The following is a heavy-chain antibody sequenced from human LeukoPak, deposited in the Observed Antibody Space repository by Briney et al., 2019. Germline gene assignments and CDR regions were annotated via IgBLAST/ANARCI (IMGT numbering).Heavy chain of an antibody. V-gene: IGHV3-74*01. CDR2: INDDGSIT. CDR1: GFTFGTYW. CDR3: VRGRDHAAID. Sequence: QPGRSLRLSCAASGFTFGTYWMHWVRQAPGKGLVWVSRINDDGSITTYADSVKGRFTISRDNAKNTLYLQMNSLRVEDTAVYYCVRGRDHAAIDWGQGTLVTVSS. J-gene: IGHJ4*02. D-gene: IGHD1-14*01.